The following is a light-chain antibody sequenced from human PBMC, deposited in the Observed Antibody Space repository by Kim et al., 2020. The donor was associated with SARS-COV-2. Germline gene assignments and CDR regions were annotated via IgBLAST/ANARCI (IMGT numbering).Light chain of an antibody. V-gene: IGKV1-5*03. CDR1: KSNSMW. CDR2: KAS. Sequence: STLSASVGDRVISTWRASKSNSMWLAWYQQKPGKAPKLLISKASSLQSGVPSRFSGSGSGTEFTLTISSLQPDDFGTYYCQQYDNYFGQGTKLEI. J-gene: IGKJ2*01. CDR3: QQYDNY.